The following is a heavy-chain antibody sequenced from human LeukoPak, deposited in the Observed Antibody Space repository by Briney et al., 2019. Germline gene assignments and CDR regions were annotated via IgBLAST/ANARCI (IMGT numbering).Heavy chain of an antibody. Sequence: PSETLSLTCTVSGGSISSSSYYWGWIRQTPGKGLEWIGSIYYSGSTYYNPSLKSRVTISVDTSKNQFSLKLSSVTAADTAVYYCAILNYYYDSSGYYPSSPFDYWGQGTLVTVSS. D-gene: IGHD3-22*01. V-gene: IGHV4-39*01. CDR2: IYYSGST. CDR3: AILNYYYDSSGYYPSSPFDY. CDR1: GGSISSSSYY. J-gene: IGHJ4*02.